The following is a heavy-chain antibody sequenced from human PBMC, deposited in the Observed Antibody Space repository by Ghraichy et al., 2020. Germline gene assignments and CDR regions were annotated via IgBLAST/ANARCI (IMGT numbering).Heavy chain of an antibody. CDR2: ISAYNGNT. CDR3: ARDTYYYDSSGPTGTFDY. J-gene: IGHJ4*02. Sequence: ASVKVSCKASGYTFTSYGISWVRQAPGQGLEWMGWISAYNGNTNYAQKLQGRVTMTTDTSTSTAYMELRSLRSDDTAVYYCARDTYYYDSSGPTGTFDYWGQGTLVTVSS. CDR1: GYTFTSYG. V-gene: IGHV1-18*04. D-gene: IGHD3-22*01.